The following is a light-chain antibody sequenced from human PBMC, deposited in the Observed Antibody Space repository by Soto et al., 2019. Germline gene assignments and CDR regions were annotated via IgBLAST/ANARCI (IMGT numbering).Light chain of an antibody. V-gene: IGKV3-20*01. Sequence: EFVLTQSPGTLSLSPGERATLSCRASQSVSSTFLAWYQQKPGQPPRLLIYGASTRGTSTPDRFSGRGSGTDVTLHISRLEAEEFAVYYCQHYGSSPPLTFGGGTKVEIK. CDR3: QHYGSSPPLT. J-gene: IGKJ4*01. CDR2: GAS. CDR1: QSVSSTF.